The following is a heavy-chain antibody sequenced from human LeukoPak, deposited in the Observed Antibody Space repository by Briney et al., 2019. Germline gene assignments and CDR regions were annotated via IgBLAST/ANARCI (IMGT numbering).Heavy chain of an antibody. CDR1: GFTFSYYW. CDR3: ARKGDTHDY. J-gene: IGHJ4*02. CDR2: IKQDGSEK. Sequence: GGSLRLSCAASGFTFSYYWMNWVRQAPGRGLEWVANIKQDGSEKYYVDSVKGRFTISRDNAKNSLSLQMNSLRAEDTAVYYCARKGDTHDYWGQGTLVTVSS. D-gene: IGHD5-18*01. V-gene: IGHV3-7*01.